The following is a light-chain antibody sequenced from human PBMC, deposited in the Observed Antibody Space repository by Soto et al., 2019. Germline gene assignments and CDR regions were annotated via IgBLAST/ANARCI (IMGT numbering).Light chain of an antibody. CDR3: QHYNDWVKT. V-gene: IGKV3-15*01. CDR1: QSVSSD. Sequence: EIVMTQSPATLSVSSGERATLSCRASQSVSSDLAWYQQKPGQAPRLLIYGASTRATGIPARFSGSGSGTEFTLTISSLQSEDFAVYYCQHYNDWVKTFGQGTKLEIK. CDR2: GAS. J-gene: IGKJ2*01.